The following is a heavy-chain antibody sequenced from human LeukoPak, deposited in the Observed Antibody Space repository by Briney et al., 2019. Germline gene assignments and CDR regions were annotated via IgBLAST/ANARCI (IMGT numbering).Heavy chain of an antibody. CDR1: GFTFSSYG. CDR3: AKDSYSGSYFASGHY. V-gene: IGHV3-30*02. Sequence: GGSLRLSCAASGFTFSSYGMHWVRQAPGKGLEWVAFIRYDGSNKYYADSVKGRFTISRDNSKNTLYLQMNSLRAKDTAVYYCAKDSYSGSYFASGHYWGQGTLVTVSS. D-gene: IGHD1-26*01. J-gene: IGHJ4*02. CDR2: IRYDGSNK.